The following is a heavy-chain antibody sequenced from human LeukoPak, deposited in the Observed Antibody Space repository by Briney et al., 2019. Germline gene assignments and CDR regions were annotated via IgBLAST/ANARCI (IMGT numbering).Heavy chain of an antibody. D-gene: IGHD6-13*01. CDR2: IYPGDSDT. V-gene: IGHV5-51*01. CDR1: GYSFTSYW. J-gene: IGHJ4*02. Sequence: GESLQISCQGSGYSFTSYWIGWVRQMPGKGLEWMGIIYPGDSDTRYSPSFQGQVTISADKSISTAYLQWSSLKASDTAMYYCARRRGSSSWYEYYFDYWGQGTLVTVSS. CDR3: ARRRGSSSWYEYYFDY.